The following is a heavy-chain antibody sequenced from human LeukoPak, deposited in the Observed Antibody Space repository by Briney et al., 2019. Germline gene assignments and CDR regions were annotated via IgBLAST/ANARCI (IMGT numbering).Heavy chain of an antibody. D-gene: IGHD3-16*02. CDR1: GFTFSSYS. CDR3: ARDDEVSVYFDY. CDR2: ISSSSSYI. J-gene: IGHJ4*02. Sequence: GGSLRLSCAASGFTFSSYSMNWVRQAPGKGLEWVSSISSSSSYIYYADSVKGRFTISRDNAKNSLYLQMNSLRAEDTAVYYCARDDEVSVYFDYWGQGTLVTVSS. V-gene: IGHV3-21*01.